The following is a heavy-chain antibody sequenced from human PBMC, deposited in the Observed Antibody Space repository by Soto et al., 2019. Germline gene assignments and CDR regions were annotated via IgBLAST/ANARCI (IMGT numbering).Heavy chain of an antibody. D-gene: IGHD4-17*01. J-gene: IGHJ4*02. CDR1: GFTFSDYY. CDR3: ARVGLRNYYFDY. CDR2: ISRSGSTI. Sequence: QVQLVESGGGLVKPGGSLRLSCAASGFTFSDYYMSWIRQAPRKGLEWVSYISRSGSTIYYADSVKGRFTISRDNAKNSLSLLMNSLRAEDTAVYYCARVGLRNYYFDYWGQGTLVTVSS. V-gene: IGHV3-11*01.